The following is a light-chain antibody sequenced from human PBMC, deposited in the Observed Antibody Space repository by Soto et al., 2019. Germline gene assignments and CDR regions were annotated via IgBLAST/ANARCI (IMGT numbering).Light chain of an antibody. CDR3: QSYDSSLSGYV. Sequence: QSVLTQPPSVSGAPGQRVTISCTGSSSNTGAGYDVHGYQQLPGTAPKLLIYGNCNRPSGVPDRFSGSKSGTSAPLAITGLQAEDEADYYCQSYDSSLSGYVFGTGTKLTVL. J-gene: IGLJ1*01. V-gene: IGLV1-40*01. CDR2: GNC. CDR1: SSNTGAGYD.